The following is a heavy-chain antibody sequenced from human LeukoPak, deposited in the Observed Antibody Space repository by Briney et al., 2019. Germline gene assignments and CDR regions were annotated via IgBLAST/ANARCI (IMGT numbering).Heavy chain of an antibody. CDR2: IKQDESEK. CDR1: GFTFSSYW. Sequence: GGSLRLSCAASGFTFSSYWMSWVRQAPGKGLEWVANIKQDESEKYYVDSLKGRFTISRDNARNSLYLQMNSLRAEDTAVYYCARDKIEGPTKLDYWGQGILVTVSS. J-gene: IGHJ4*02. V-gene: IGHV3-7*01. D-gene: IGHD1-1*01. CDR3: ARDKIEGPTKLDY.